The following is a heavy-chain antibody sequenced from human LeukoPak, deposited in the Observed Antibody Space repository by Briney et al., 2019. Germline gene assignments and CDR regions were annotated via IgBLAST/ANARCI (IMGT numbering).Heavy chain of an antibody. Sequence: GSLRLSCTASGFTFGDYAMSWFRQAPGKGLVWVSHINNDGSSTTYADSVKGRFTISRDNAKNTLYLQMNSLRAEDTAVYYCAIDEFDYWGQGTLVTVSS. V-gene: IGHV3-74*01. J-gene: IGHJ4*02. CDR1: GFTFGDYA. CDR2: INNDGSST. CDR3: AIDEFDY.